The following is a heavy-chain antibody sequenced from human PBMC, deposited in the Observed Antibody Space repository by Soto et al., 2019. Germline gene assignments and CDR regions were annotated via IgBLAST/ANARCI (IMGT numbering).Heavy chain of an antibody. V-gene: IGHV3-15*01. CDR1: GFTFSNAW. CDR2: IKSKTDGGTT. CDR3: TTDVLHYYDSSRPNITKWHYFDY. J-gene: IGHJ4*02. Sequence: PGGSLRLSCAASGFTFSNAWMSWVRQAPGKGLEWVGRIKSKTDGGTTDYAAPVKGRFTISRDDSKNTLYLQMNSLKTEDTAVYYCTTDVLHYYDSSRPNITKWHYFDYWGQGTLVTVSS. D-gene: IGHD3-22*01.